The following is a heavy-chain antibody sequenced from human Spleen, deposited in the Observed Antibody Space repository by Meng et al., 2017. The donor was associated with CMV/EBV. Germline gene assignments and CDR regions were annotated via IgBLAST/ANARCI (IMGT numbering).Heavy chain of an antibody. V-gene: IGHV4-4*02. Sequence: GSLRLSCAVSGGSIINNNWRSWVRQPPGKGLEWIGEINNSGSTTYSPSLKGRLTISLDKSKTQFSLKLRSVTAADTAVYYCVGGNATYDAFDIWGQGTMVTVSS. D-gene: IGHD4-23*01. CDR1: GGSIINNNW. CDR2: INNSGST. CDR3: VGGNATYDAFDI. J-gene: IGHJ3*02.